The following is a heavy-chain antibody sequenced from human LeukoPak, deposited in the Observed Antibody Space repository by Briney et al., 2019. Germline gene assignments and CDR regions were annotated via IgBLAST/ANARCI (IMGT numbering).Heavy chain of an antibody. V-gene: IGHV3-23*01. J-gene: IGHJ4*02. CDR3: AKSPAPQVASGSPIDY. CDR2: ISGSGGST. CDR1: GFTFSSYA. Sequence: GGSLRLSCAASGFTFSSYAMSWVRQAPGKGLEWVSAISGSGGSTYYADSVKGRFTISRDNSNNALYLQMSSLRAEDTAVYYCAKSPAPQVASGSPIDYWGQGTLPTVCS. D-gene: IGHD3-10*01.